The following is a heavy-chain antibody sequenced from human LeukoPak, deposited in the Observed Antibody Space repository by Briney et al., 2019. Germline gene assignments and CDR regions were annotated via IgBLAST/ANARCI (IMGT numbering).Heavy chain of an antibody. V-gene: IGHV3-30*02. CDR2: MRYDGSSK. Sequence: GGSLRLSCAASGFTFSDYGMHWVRQAPGKGLEWVAFMRYDGSSKYYADSVKGRFTISRDNSENTLSLQMNSLRAEDTAVYYCAKTANWNGDAFDIWGRGTMVTVSS. CDR3: AKTANWNGDAFDI. J-gene: IGHJ3*02. CDR1: GFTFSDYG. D-gene: IGHD1-1*01.